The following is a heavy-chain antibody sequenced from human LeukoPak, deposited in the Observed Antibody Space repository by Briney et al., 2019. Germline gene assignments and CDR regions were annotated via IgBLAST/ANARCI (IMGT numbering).Heavy chain of an antibody. D-gene: IGHD1-26*01. CDR1: GYSISSGYY. V-gene: IGHV5-51*01. CDR3: ARQGDGY. CDR2: IYPGDSDT. J-gene: IGHJ4*02. Sequence: ETLSLTCTVSGYSISSGYYWGWIRQPPGKGLEWIGSIYPGDSDTRYSPSFQGQVTISADKSISTAYLQWSSLKASDTAMYYCARQGDGYWGQGTLVTVSS.